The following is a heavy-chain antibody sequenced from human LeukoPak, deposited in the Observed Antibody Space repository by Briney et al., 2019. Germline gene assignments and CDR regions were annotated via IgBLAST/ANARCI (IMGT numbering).Heavy chain of an antibody. D-gene: IGHD2-2*01. V-gene: IGHV3-11*04. CDR1: GFTFSDYY. CDR2: MSSSGSTI. J-gene: IGHJ4*02. Sequence: GGSLRLSCAASGFTFSDYYMNWIRQAPGKGLEWISYMSSSGSTISYADSVAGRFTVSRDNAKNSLYLQMNSLRAEDTAVYYCARSILPAANAIDYWGQGTLLTVSS. CDR3: ARSILPAANAIDY.